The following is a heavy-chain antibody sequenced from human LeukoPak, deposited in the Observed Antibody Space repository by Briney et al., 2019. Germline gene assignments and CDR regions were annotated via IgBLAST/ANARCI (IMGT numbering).Heavy chain of an antibody. V-gene: IGHV3-7*01. D-gene: IGHD3-22*01. J-gene: IGHJ4*02. Sequence: GGSLRLSCAASGFTFSSYWMSWVRQAPGKGLEWVANIKQDGNEKYYVDSVKGRFTISRDNAKNSLYLQMNSLRAEDPAVYYCARFGGYYVRYFDYWGQGTLVTVSS. CDR1: GFTFSSYW. CDR3: ARFGGYYVRYFDY. CDR2: IKQDGNEK.